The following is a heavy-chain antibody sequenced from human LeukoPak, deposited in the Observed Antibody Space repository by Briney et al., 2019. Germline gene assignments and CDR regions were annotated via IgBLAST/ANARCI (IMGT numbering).Heavy chain of an antibody. Sequence: GGSLRPSCAASGFTFSNAWMSWVRQAPGKGLEWVGRIKSKTDGGTTDYAAPVKGRFTISRDDSKNTLYLQMNSLKTEDTAVYYCTTDSSGYYADYWGQGTLVTVSS. D-gene: IGHD3-22*01. CDR2: IKSKTDGGTT. J-gene: IGHJ4*02. CDR1: GFTFSNAW. V-gene: IGHV3-15*01. CDR3: TTDSSGYYADY.